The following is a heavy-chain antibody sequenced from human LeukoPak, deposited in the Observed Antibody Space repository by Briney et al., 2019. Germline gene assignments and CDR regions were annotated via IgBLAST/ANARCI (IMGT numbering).Heavy chain of an antibody. CDR1: GFPFSIYA. J-gene: IGHJ6*02. D-gene: IGHD5-18*01. CDR3: VRGYAFGPYGMDV. Sequence: GGSLLLSCSSSGFPFSIYALHGVRQAPGKGLEDVSAISDSSGSTNYADSVKGRFTISRDKSKSTMYLQMSRRRVEDTAVYFCVRGYAFGPYGMDVWGQGTTVTVSS. CDR2: ISDSSGST. V-gene: IGHV3-64D*09.